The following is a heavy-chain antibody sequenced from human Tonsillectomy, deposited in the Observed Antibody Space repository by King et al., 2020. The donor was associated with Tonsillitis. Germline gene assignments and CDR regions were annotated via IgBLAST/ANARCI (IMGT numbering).Heavy chain of an antibody. J-gene: IGHJ3*02. CDR2: ISYDGRNT. V-gene: IGHV3-30*18. CDR3: AKAGLRSGSGTYYNARRVNRAFDM. CDR1: EFTFRSFA. D-gene: IGHD3-10*01. Sequence: VQLVESGGGVVQPGRSLRVSCEASEFTFRSFAMHWVRQAPGKGLEWVAFISYDGRNTYYADSVKGRFTISRDNSKSTLYLQMNTLRPEDTAMYYCAKAGLRSGSGTYYNARRVNRAFDMWGQGTKVIVSS.